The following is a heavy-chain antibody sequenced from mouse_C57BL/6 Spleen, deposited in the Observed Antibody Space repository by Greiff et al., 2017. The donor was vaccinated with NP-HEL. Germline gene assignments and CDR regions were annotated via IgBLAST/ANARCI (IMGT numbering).Heavy chain of an antibody. Sequence: QVQLKQSGAELVKPGASVKISCKASGYAFSSYWMNWVKQRPGKGLEWIGQIYPGDGDTNYNGKFKGKATVTEDKSSSTAYMQLSSLTSEDSAVYVCARDYDGSSYRFAYWGQGTLVTVSA. V-gene: IGHV1-80*01. CDR2: IYPGDGDT. D-gene: IGHD1-1*01. CDR1: GYAFSSYW. CDR3: ARDYDGSSYRFAY. J-gene: IGHJ3*01.